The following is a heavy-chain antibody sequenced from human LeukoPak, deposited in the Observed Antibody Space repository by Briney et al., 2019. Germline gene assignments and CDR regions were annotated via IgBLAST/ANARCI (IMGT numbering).Heavy chain of an antibody. J-gene: IGHJ6*03. CDR2: IYYSGSI. CDR3: ARSPDYYYMDV. Sequence: SETLSLTCTVSGGSFSSSDYYWGWIRQPPGKGLEWIGSIYYSGSIYYNPSLKSRVTMSVDTSKNQFSLKLSSVTAVDTAVYYCARSPDYYYMDVRAKGPRSPSP. V-gene: IGHV4-39*07. CDR1: GGSFSSSDYY.